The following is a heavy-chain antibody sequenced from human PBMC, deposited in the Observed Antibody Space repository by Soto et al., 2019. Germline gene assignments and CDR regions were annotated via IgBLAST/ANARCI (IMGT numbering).Heavy chain of an antibody. Sequence: ASVKVSCKASGYTFTSYAMHWVRQAPGQRLEWMGWINAGNGNTKYSQKFQGRVTITRDTSASTAYMELSSLRSEDTAVYYCARTSMIVVPRPFDXWGQGTLVTVSX. CDR3: ARTSMIVVPRPFDX. V-gene: IGHV1-3*01. D-gene: IGHD3-22*01. CDR2: INAGNGNT. J-gene: IGHJ4*02. CDR1: GYTFTSYA.